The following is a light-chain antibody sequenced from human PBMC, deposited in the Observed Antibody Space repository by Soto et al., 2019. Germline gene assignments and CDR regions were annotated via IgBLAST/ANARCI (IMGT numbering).Light chain of an antibody. CDR1: HDISNC. J-gene: IGKJ3*01. Sequence: DIQMTQSPSSLSASVGDRVTITCQASHDISNCLNWYQQKPGKAPKLLIYDSFNVDTGVPSRFSGSGSGTDFTFTICSLQPEDIATYFCQQYENLPLTFGPGTKVDVK. CDR3: QQYENLPLT. CDR2: DSF. V-gene: IGKV1-33*01.